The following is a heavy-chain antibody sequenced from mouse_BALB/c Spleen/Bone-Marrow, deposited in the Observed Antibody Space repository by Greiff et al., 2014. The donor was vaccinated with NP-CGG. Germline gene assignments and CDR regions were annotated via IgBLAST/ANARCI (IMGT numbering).Heavy chain of an antibody. D-gene: IGHD2-14*01. CDR2: IDPYNGGT. J-gene: IGHJ3*01. Sequence: EVQLQQSGPELVKPGASVKVSCKAPGYSFTDYNICWVKQSHGKSLEWIGYIDPYNGGTTYNQKFEGKATLTVDKSSGTAFMHLNSLTSDDSTVYYCVRGDYRYSWFTYWGQGTLVTVSA. CDR3: VRGDYRYSWFTY. CDR1: GYSFTDYN. V-gene: IGHV1S135*01.